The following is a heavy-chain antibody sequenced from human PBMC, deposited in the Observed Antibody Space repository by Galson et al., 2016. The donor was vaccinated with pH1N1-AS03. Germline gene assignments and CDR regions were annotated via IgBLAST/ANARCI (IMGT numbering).Heavy chain of an antibody. CDR1: GFTFNIYA. D-gene: IGHD3/OR15-3a*01. Sequence: SLRLSCADSGFTFNIYAMNWVRQAPGKGLEWVSGIGGLDSSTWYAESVKGRFPVSRDNSKNTVYLQLNSLRAEDTAIYYCARGTGSPHWFDPWGQGTFVTVSA. V-gene: IGHV3-23*01. CDR3: ARGTGSPHWFDP. CDR2: IGGLDSST. J-gene: IGHJ5*02.